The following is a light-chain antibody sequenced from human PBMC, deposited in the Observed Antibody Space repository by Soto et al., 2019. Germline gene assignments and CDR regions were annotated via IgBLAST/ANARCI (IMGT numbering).Light chain of an antibody. CDR2: GGS. V-gene: IGKV1-39*01. Sequence: DIQMTQSPSSLSASVGDSVTITCRASQSISDYLNWYQQKPGKAPKPLIYGGSSLQSGVPSRFRGSGSGTDFTLTISNLQPEDFATYYCQQSFSTPWTFGQGTKVDIK. J-gene: IGKJ1*01. CDR3: QQSFSTPWT. CDR1: QSISDY.